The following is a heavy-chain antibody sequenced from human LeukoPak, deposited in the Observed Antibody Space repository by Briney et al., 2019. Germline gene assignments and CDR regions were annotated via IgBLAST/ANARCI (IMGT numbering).Heavy chain of an antibody. D-gene: IGHD6-13*01. CDR2: IYSGGST. CDR1: GFTFSSYA. J-gene: IGHJ4*02. V-gene: IGHV3-53*04. CDR3: ARGLATAGDVSDY. Sequence: GGSLRLSCAASGFTFSSYAMSWVRQAPGKGLEWVSVIYSGGSTYYADSVKGRFTISRHNSKNTLYLQMNSLRAEDTAVYYCARGLATAGDVSDYWGQGTLVTVSS.